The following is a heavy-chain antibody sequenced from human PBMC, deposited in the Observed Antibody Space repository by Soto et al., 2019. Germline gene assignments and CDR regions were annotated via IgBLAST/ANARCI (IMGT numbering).Heavy chain of an antibody. D-gene: IGHD6-19*01. CDR1: GFTFSSYA. V-gene: IGHV3-30-3*01. J-gene: IGHJ4*02. CDR2: ISYDGSNK. CDR3: ARDRIWGIAVAGLDY. Sequence: QVQLVESGGGVVQPGRSLRLSCAASGFTFSSYAMHWVRQAPGKGLEWVAAISYDGSNKYYADSVKGRFTISRDNSKNTLYLQMNSLRAEDTAVYYCARDRIWGIAVAGLDYWGQGTLVTVSS.